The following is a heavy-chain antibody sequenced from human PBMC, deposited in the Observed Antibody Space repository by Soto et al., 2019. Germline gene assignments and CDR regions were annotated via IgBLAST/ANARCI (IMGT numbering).Heavy chain of an antibody. CDR2: TYYRSKWYN. CDR1: GDSVSSNSAA. CDR3: ARDRHTACSSTSCYGYYYYYGTDV. V-gene: IGHV6-1*01. Sequence: PSQTLSLSCDISGDSVSSNSAAWNWIRQSPSRGLEWLGRTYYRSKWYNDYEVSVESRITINPDTSKNQLSLQLNSVTPEDTAVYYCARDRHTACSSTSCYGYYYYYGTDVWGQGTTLNVSS. D-gene: IGHD2-2*01. J-gene: IGHJ6*02.